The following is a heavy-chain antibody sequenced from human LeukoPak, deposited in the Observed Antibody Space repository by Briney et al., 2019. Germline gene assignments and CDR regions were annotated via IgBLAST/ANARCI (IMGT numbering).Heavy chain of an antibody. CDR1: GFTFSSYG. J-gene: IGHJ1*01. CDR2: ISYDGSNK. V-gene: IGHV3-30*18. CDR3: AKDLFRSTGGGYFQH. D-gene: IGHD2-2*01. Sequence: GGSLRLSCAASGFTFSSYGMHWVRQAPGKGLEWVAVISYDGSNKYYADSVKGRFTISRDNSKNTLYLQMNSLGAEGTAVYYCAKDLFRSTGGGYFQHWGQGTLVTVSS.